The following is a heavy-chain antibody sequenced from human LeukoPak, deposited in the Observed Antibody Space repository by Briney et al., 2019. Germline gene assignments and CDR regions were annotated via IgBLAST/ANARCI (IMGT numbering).Heavy chain of an antibody. CDR3: AKDSTQLRYFDWLPDYYYYGMDV. CDR2: ISGSGGST. J-gene: IGHJ6*02. Sequence: GGSLRLSCAASGFTFSSYAMSWVRQAPGKGLEWVSAISGSGGSTYYADSVKGRFTISRDNSKNTLYLQMNSLRAEDTAVYYCAKDSTQLRYFDWLPDYYYYGMDVWGQGTTVTVSS. CDR1: GFTFSSYA. D-gene: IGHD3-9*01. V-gene: IGHV3-23*01.